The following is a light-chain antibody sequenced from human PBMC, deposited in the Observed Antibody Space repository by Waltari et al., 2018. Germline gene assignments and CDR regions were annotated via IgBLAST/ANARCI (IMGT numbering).Light chain of an antibody. J-gene: IGKJ4*01. CDR3: QQADRLPLT. Sequence: DIQMTQSPTSVSASVGDRGTITCRARQDILSWLAWYQQKPGKAPKLLISAASGLESGVPSRFSGRGSGTDFTLTISSLQPEDFATYYCQQADRLPLTFGGGTKVEIK. V-gene: IGKV1-12*01. CDR2: AAS. CDR1: QDILSW.